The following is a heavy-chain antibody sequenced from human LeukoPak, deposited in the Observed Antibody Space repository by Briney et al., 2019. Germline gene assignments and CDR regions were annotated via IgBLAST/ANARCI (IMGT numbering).Heavy chain of an antibody. CDR1: GGSISSYY. D-gene: IGHD3-9*01. J-gene: IGHJ4*02. Sequence: PSETLSLTCTVSGGSISSYYWSWIRQPPGKGLEWIGYIYYSGSTNYNPSLESRVTISVDTSKNQFSLKLSSVTAADTAVYYCARYPYQYYFDYWGQGTLVTVSS. V-gene: IGHV4-59*01. CDR3: ARYPYQYYFDY. CDR2: IYYSGST.